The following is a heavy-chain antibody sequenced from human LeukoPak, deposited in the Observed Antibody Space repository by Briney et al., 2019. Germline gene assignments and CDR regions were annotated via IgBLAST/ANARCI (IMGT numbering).Heavy chain of an antibody. Sequence: GGSLRLPCAASGFTFTSYAMHWVRQTPGKRLEYVSAISSNGGSAYYANSVKGRFTISRDNSKNTLYLQMGSLRAEDMAVYYCARYSSSSGHFDYWGQGTLVTVSS. V-gene: IGHV3-64*01. CDR3: ARYSSSSGHFDY. CDR2: ISSNGGSA. CDR1: GFTFTSYA. J-gene: IGHJ4*02. D-gene: IGHD6-6*01.